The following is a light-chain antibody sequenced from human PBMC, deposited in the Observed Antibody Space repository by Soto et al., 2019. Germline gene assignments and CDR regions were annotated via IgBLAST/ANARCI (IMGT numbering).Light chain of an antibody. J-gene: IGKJ4*01. CDR2: DAS. CDR3: QQYDNLPLT. V-gene: IGKV1-33*01. CDR1: QDISNY. Sequence: DIQMTQSPSSLSASVGDRVTITCQASQDISNYLNWYQQKPGKAPKLLIYDASNLETGVPSRFSGSGSGTDFTFTISSLQPEDIPTYYCQQYDNLPLTFGRGTKVDIK.